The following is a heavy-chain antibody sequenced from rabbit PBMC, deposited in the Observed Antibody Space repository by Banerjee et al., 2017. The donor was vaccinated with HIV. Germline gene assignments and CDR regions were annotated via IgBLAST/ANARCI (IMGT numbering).Heavy chain of an antibody. CDR3: ARESYGDVGYGYYKL. Sequence: QEQLEESGGGLVQPEGSLTLTCTASGFSFNNKYVMCWVRQAPGKGLEWIACINTSSGNTVYASWAKGRFTISKTSSTTVTLQMTSLTAADTATYFCARESYGDVGYGYYKLWGQGTLVTVS. V-gene: IGHV1S45*01. CDR1: GFSFNNKYV. J-gene: IGHJ3*01. D-gene: IGHD1-1*01. CDR2: INTSSGNT.